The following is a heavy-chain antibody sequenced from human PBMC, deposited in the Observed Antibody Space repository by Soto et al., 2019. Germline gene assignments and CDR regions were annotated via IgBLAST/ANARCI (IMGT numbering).Heavy chain of an antibody. CDR2: IYWNDDK. J-gene: IGHJ1*01. V-gene: IGHV2-5*01. CDR1: GFSLSTSGVG. CDR3: AHIAIWDCGGDCYSEYFQH. D-gene: IGHD2-21*02. Sequence: SGPTLVNPTHTLTLTCTFSGFSLSTSGVGVGWIRQPPGKALEWLALIYWNDDKRYSPSLKSRLTITKDTSKNQVVLTMTNMDPVDTATYYCAHIAIWDCGGDCYSEYFQHWGQGTLVTVSS.